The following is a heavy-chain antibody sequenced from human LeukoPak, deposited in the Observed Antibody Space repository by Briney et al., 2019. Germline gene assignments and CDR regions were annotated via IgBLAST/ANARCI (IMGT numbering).Heavy chain of an antibody. CDR1: GGTFSSYA. J-gene: IGHJ4*02. Sequence: SVKVSCKASGGTFSSYAINWVRQAPGQGLEWMGGIIPLFGTANYAQRFQGRVTITADESTSTAYMALSSLRSEDTAIYYCARARIPFAVVIPWDYWGQGTLVTVSS. D-gene: IGHD3-3*01. CDR2: IIPLFGTA. V-gene: IGHV1-69*01. CDR3: ARARIPFAVVIPWDY.